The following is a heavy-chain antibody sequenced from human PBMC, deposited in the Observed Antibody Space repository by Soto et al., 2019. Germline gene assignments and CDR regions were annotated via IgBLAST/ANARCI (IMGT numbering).Heavy chain of an antibody. CDR2: INPSGGST. V-gene: IGHV1-46*01. CDR1: GYTFTSYY. J-gene: IGHJ4*02. CDR3: ARDTTYYYDSSGYYGPYYFDY. D-gene: IGHD3-22*01. Sequence: ASVKVSCKASGYTFTSYYMLWVRQAPGQGLEWMGIINPSGGSTSYAQKFQGRVTMTRDTSTSTVYMELSSLRSEDTAVYYCARDTTYYYDSSGYYGPYYFDYWGQGTLVTVSS.